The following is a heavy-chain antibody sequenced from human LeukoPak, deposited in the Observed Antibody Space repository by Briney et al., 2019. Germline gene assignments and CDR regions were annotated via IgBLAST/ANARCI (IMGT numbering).Heavy chain of an antibody. CDR1: GFTFSSYA. Sequence: PGGSLRLSCAASGFTFSSYAMSWVRQAPGKGLEWVSSISSSSSYIYYADSVKGRFTISRDNAKNSLYLQMNSLRAEDTAVYYCARDSYSGSSNWFDPWGQGTLVTVSS. J-gene: IGHJ5*02. D-gene: IGHD1-26*01. V-gene: IGHV3-21*01. CDR2: ISSSSSYI. CDR3: ARDSYSGSSNWFDP.